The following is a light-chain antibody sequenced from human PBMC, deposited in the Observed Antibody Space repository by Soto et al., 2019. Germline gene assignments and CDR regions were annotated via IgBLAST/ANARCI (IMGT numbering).Light chain of an antibody. Sequence: QSVLTHPPSASGTPGQRVTISSSGSSSNIGSNTVNWYQQLPGTAPKLLIYRNNERPSGVPDRFSGPKSGTSASLAISGLXSEDEADYYCAAWDDSLNGYVFGTGTKVTVL. V-gene: IGLV1-44*01. J-gene: IGLJ1*01. CDR2: RNN. CDR1: SSNIGSNT. CDR3: AAWDDSLNGYV.